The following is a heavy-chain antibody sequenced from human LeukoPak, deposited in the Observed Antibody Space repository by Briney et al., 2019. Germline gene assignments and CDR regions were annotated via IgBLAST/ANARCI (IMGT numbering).Heavy chain of an antibody. CDR1: GFILSAYE. CDR2: ISPTST. CDR3: ASRRVAVPSTRAFDY. V-gene: IGHV3-48*03. J-gene: IGHJ4*02. D-gene: IGHD2-21*01. Sequence: GGSLRLSCAASGFILSAYEMNCVRQAPGQGLEWVSVISPTSTYYAESVKGRFTISRDNAKNSLYLQMSSLRAEDTAVYYCASRRVAVPSTRAFDYWGQGTLVTVSS.